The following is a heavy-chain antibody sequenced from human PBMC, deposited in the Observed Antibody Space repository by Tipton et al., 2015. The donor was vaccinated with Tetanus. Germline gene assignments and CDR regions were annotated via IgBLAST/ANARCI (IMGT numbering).Heavy chain of an antibody. CDR1: GGSISSYY. D-gene: IGHD2-15*01. Sequence: PSLTCTVSGGSISSYYWSWIRQPPGKGLEWIGYIYYSGSTNYNPSLKSRVTISVDTSKNQFSLKLSSVTAADTAVYYCARGPSVAYCSGGSCPVWFDPWGQGTLVTVSS. CDR3: ARGPSVAYCSGGSCPVWFDP. J-gene: IGHJ5*02. CDR2: IYYSGST. V-gene: IGHV4-59*01.